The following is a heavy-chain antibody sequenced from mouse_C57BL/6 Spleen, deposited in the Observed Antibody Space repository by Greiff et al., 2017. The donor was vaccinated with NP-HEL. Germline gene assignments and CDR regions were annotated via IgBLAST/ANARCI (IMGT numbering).Heavy chain of an antibody. CDR1: GFTFSSYG. D-gene: IGHD1-1*01. V-gene: IGHV5-6*01. CDR3: ARGIITTDWYFDV. CDR2: ISSGGSYT. J-gene: IGHJ1*03. Sequence: EVKLVESGGDLVKPGGSLKLSCAASGFTFSSYGMSWVRQTPDKRLEWVATISSGGSYTYYPDSVKGRFTISRDNAKNTLYLQMSSLKSEETAMYYCARGIITTDWYFDVWGTGTTVTVSS.